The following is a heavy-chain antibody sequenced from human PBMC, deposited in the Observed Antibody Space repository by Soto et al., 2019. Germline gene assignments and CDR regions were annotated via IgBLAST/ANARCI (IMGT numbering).Heavy chain of an antibody. Sequence: EVLLVESGGGLVKPGGSLRLSCAASGFTFSEYSMNWVRQAPGRGLEGVSFISSRGSSSIYNADSVKGRFTISRDNAKNSVYLRMNSLRAEDTAVYYCARGDPKIRDYYFYYMDVWGKGTTVTVSS. J-gene: IGHJ6*03. CDR1: GFTFSEYS. V-gene: IGHV3-21*02. D-gene: IGHD3-16*01. CDR2: ISSRGSSSI. CDR3: ARGDPKIRDYYFYYMDV.